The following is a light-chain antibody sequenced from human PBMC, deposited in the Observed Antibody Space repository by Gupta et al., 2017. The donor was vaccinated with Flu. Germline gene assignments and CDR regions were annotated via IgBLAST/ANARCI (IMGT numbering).Light chain of an antibody. CDR2: VNSDGSH. V-gene: IGLV4-69*01. CDR3: QTWCTGVWM. CDR1: SGHSSYA. J-gene: IGLJ3*02. Sequence: QLVLTQSPSASASLGASVNLTCTLSSGHSSYAIAWHQQQPERGPRYLLKVNSDGSHTQGDGIPDRFSGSSSGAERYLTISSLQSEDEADYYCQTWCTGVWMFGGGTKLTVL.